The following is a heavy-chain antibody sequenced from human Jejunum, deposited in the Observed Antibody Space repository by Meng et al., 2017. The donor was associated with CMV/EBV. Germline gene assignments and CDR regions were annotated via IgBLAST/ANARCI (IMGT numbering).Heavy chain of an antibody. CDR1: GGSLSGYY. V-gene: IGHV4-59*01. J-gene: IGHJ4*02. CDR3: AREYSSSDY. D-gene: IGHD5-18*01. Sequence: SLTCPVSGGSLSGYYWHWIRQPPGRGLEWIGYVSYSGYTSYNPSLKSRVTISGDTSKNQFFLQLTSVTAADTAVYYCAREYSSSDYWGQGKLVTVSS. CDR2: VSYSGYT.